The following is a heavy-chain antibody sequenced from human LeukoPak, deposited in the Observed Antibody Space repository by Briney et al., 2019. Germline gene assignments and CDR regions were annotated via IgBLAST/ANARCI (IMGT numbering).Heavy chain of an antibody. J-gene: IGHJ4*02. CDR1: GFTFSSYW. CDR3: ARDRVATYYDSSGYYPD. CDR2: IKHDGSEK. Sequence: GGSLRLSCAASGFTFSSYWMSWVRQAPGKGLEWVANIKHDGSEKYYVDSVKGRFTISRDNAKNSLYLQMNRLRDEDTAVYYCARDRVATYYDSSGYYPDWGQGTLVTVSS. V-gene: IGHV3-7*01. D-gene: IGHD3-22*01.